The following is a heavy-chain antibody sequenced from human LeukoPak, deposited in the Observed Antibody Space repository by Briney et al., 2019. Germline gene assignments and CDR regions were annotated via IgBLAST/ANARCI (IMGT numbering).Heavy chain of an antibody. Sequence: GSVKVSCKASGYTFTSYGISWVRQAPGQGLEWMGWISAYSGNTNYAQKLQGRVTMTTDTSTSTAYMELRSLRSDDTAVYYCARGVVRGVTSYYYYGMDVWGKGTTVTVSS. CDR1: GYTFTSYG. CDR3: ARGVVRGVTSYYYYGMDV. D-gene: IGHD3-10*01. CDR2: ISAYSGNT. V-gene: IGHV1-18*04. J-gene: IGHJ6*04.